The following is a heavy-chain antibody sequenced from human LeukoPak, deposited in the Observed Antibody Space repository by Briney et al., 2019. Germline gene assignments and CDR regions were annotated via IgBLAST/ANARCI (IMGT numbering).Heavy chain of an antibody. D-gene: IGHD6-25*01. CDR1: GFTFSNYS. V-gene: IGHV3-21*04. CDR3: ARGPNSGYSWFDP. J-gene: IGHJ5*02. CDR2: ISSSSYSYI. Sequence: GGSLRLSCAASGFTFSNYSMNWVRQAPGKGLEWVSSISSSSYSYIYYADSVKGRFTISRDNTMNSLYLQMDSLRAEDTAVYYCARGPNSGYSWFDPWGQGTLVTVSS.